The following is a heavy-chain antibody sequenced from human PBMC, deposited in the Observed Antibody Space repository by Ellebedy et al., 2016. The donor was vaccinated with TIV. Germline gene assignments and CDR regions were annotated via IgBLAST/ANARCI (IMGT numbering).Heavy chain of an antibody. CDR2: INPTSGDT. V-gene: IGHV1-2*06. D-gene: IGHD3-22*01. Sequence: ASVKVSCKTSGYSFTAYFLHWVQQAPGQGLEWMGRINPTSGDTTYAQKFLGRVTLTRDTSISTAYMGLSSLRSDDTAIYYCARAYYYDSIAYYFDSWGQGTLVTVSS. CDR1: GYSFTAYF. J-gene: IGHJ4*02. CDR3: ARAYYYDSIAYYFDS.